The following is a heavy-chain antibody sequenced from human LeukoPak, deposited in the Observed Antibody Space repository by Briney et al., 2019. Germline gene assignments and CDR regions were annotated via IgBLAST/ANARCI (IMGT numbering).Heavy chain of an antibody. CDR2: IYYSGST. D-gene: IGHD5-24*01. CDR3: ARAHRDGYNTIDY. CDR1: GGSISSSSYY. Sequence: SETLSLTCTVSGGSISSSSYYWGWIRQPPGKGLEWIGSIYYSGSTYYNPSLKSRVTISVDTSKNQFSLKLSSVTAADTAVYYCARAHRDGYNTIDYWGQGTLVTVSS. J-gene: IGHJ4*02. V-gene: IGHV4-39*07.